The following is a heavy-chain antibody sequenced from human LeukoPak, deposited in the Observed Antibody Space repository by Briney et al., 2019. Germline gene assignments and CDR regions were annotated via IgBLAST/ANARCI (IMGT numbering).Heavy chain of an antibody. CDR2: ISSSSSYI. V-gene: IGHV3-21*01. J-gene: IGHJ1*01. Sequence: PGGSLRLSCAASGFTFSSYSMNWVRQAPGKGLEWVSSISSSSSYIYYADSVKGRFTISRDNAKNSLYLQMNSLRAEDTAVYYCARDLGYSGSWYPRRGYFQHWGQGTLVTVSS. CDR1: GFTFSSYS. D-gene: IGHD6-13*01. CDR3: ARDLGYSGSWYPRRGYFQH.